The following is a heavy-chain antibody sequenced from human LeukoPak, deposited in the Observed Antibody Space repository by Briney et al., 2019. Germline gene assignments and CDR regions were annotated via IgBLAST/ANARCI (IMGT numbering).Heavy chain of an antibody. D-gene: IGHD2-2*02. V-gene: IGHV4-38-2*02. CDR2: IYHSGST. CDR3: ASSFIGYCSSTSCYTFDY. J-gene: IGHJ4*02. Sequence: PSETLSLTCTVSGYSISSGYYWGWIRQPPGKGLEWIGSIYHSGSTYYNPSLKSRVTISVDTSKNQSSLKLSSVTAADTAVYYCASSFIGYCSSTSCYTFDYWGQGTLVTVSS. CDR1: GYSISSGYY.